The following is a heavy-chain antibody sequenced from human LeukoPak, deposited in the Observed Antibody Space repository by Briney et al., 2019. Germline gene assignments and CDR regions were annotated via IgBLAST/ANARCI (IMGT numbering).Heavy chain of an antibody. CDR1: GYTFTSYG. CDR2: ISAYNGNT. Sequence: ASVKVSCKASGYTFTSYGISWVRQAPGQGPEWMGWISAYNGNTNYAQKLQGRVTMTTDTSTSTAYMELRSLRSDDTAVYYCAREVEYYYGSGSHYYYYGMDVWGQGTTVTVSS. J-gene: IGHJ6*02. D-gene: IGHD3-10*01. V-gene: IGHV1-18*01. CDR3: AREVEYYYGSGSHYYYYGMDV.